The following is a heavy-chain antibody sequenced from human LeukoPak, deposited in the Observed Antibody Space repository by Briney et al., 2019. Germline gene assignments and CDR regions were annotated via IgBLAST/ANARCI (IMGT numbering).Heavy chain of an antibody. V-gene: IGHV4-59*08. CDR2: VWYGGST. CDR1: GVSITTHF. Sequence: SETLSLTCNVSGVSITTHFWNWIRLSPGRGLEWIGYVWYGGSTKYNPSFQHRLTISLDTSKNQSSLEMTSVTAADTAVYYCARFGPHLLNNFDSWGQGTLVTVSS. D-gene: IGHD3-16*01. J-gene: IGHJ4*02. CDR3: ARFGPHLLNNFDS.